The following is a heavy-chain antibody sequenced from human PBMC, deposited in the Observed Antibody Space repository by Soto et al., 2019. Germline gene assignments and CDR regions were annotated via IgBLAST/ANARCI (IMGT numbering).Heavy chain of an antibody. Sequence: QVQLVESGGGVVQPGRSLRLSCAASGFTFSSYGMHWVRQAPGKGLEWVAVIWYDGSNKYYADSVKGRFTISRDNSKNTLYLKMNSLRAEDTAVYYCARCPYYYDSSGYYFDYYGMDVWGQGTTVTVSS. CDR1: GFTFSSYG. V-gene: IGHV3-33*01. D-gene: IGHD3-22*01. CDR3: ARCPYYYDSSGYYFDYYGMDV. CDR2: IWYDGSNK. J-gene: IGHJ6*02.